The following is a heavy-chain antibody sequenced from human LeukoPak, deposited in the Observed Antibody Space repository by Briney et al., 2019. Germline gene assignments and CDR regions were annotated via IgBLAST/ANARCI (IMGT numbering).Heavy chain of an antibody. J-gene: IGHJ4*02. CDR1: GYSFSNYW. Sequence: LGESLKISCKGSGYSFSNYWIGWVRQMPGKDLEWMGIIYPGDSETRYSPSFLGQVTISADTSINTAYLQWSSLKASDTAIYYCARVAYGSGSYDFRAEYHFDFWGQGTLVTVSS. CDR3: ARVAYGSGSYDFRAEYHFDF. V-gene: IGHV5-51*01. CDR2: IYPGDSET. D-gene: IGHD3-10*01.